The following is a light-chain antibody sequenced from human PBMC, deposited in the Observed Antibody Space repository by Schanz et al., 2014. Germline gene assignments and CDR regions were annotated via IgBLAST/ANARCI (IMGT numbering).Light chain of an antibody. CDR2: EVS. V-gene: IGLV2-8*01. J-gene: IGLJ2*01. CDR3: CSYAGSYTVV. Sequence: QSALTQPPSASGSPGQSVTISCTGTSSDVGGYNFVSWYQQHPGKAPKLMIYEVSKWPSGVPDRFSGSKSGNTASLTISGLQAEDEADYYCCSYAGSYTVVFGGGTKLTVL. CDR1: SSDVGGYNF.